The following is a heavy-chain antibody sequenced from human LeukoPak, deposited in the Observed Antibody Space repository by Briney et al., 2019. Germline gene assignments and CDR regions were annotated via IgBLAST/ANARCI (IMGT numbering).Heavy chain of an antibody. Sequence: ETLSLTCTVSGGSISSYYWSWIRQPPGKGLEWIGYIYYSGSTNYNPSLKSRVTISVDTSKNQFSQKLSSVTAADTAVYYCAREYGSGDFDYWGQGTLVTVSS. CDR3: AREYGSGDFDY. CDR1: GGSISSYY. V-gene: IGHV4-59*01. J-gene: IGHJ4*02. D-gene: IGHD3-10*01. CDR2: IYYSGST.